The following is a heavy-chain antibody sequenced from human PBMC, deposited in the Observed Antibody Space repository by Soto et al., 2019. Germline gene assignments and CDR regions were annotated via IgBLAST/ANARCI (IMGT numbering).Heavy chain of an antibody. CDR2: VKSKSEGGTT. CDR1: GFIFRDAW. D-gene: IGHD2-21*01. Sequence: ESGGGWAKPGXXXXLSCAASGFIFRDAWISWVRXAPGKGLEWIGRVKSKSEGGTTDYAALVKGRFTVSRDDSINTVSLQMDSLKMEDTAVYFCVAGSPFEYWGQGTLVTVSS. J-gene: IGHJ4*02. V-gene: IGHV3-15*05. CDR3: VAGSPFEY.